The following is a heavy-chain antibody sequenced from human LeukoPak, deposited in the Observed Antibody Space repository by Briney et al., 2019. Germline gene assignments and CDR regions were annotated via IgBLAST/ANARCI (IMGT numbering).Heavy chain of an antibody. D-gene: IGHD3-22*01. CDR2: MFHSGRA. Sequence: PSETLSLTCTVSGDSITSEYFWGWLRQTPGKGLEWFGSMFHSGRAYYSPSLRSRVTISVDTSKNQFSLELNSVTAADTAVYYCARTDRNWYFDLWGRGTLVTVSP. CDR3: ARTDRNWYFDL. V-gene: IGHV4-38-2*02. J-gene: IGHJ2*01. CDR1: GDSITSEYF.